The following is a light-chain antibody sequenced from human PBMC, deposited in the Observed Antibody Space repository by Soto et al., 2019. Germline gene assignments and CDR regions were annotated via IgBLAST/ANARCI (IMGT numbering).Light chain of an antibody. Sequence: DIQMTQSPSTLSASVGDRVTITCRASQSISSWLAWYQQKPGKAPKLLIYDASSLESEFPSRFSGSGAGTEFTLTISSLQPDDFATYYCQQYNSYLTFGPGTKVDIK. CDR3: QQYNSYLT. V-gene: IGKV1-5*01. CDR1: QSISSW. CDR2: DAS. J-gene: IGKJ3*01.